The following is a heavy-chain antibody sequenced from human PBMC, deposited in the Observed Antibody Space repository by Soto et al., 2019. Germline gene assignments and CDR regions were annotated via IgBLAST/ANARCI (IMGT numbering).Heavy chain of an antibody. CDR2: IFSSGSP. CDR1: GDSISPSY. Sequence: SETLSLTCAVSGDSISPSYWTWIRQPPGKGLGWFGSIFSSGSPYYNPSFKSRFTLSLEPSKNQFSLKLSFLIAADTAVYYCASRKSSPYFDYWGQGTLVTVP. CDR3: ASRKSSPYFDY. D-gene: IGHD3-10*01. V-gene: IGHV4-4*09. J-gene: IGHJ4*02.